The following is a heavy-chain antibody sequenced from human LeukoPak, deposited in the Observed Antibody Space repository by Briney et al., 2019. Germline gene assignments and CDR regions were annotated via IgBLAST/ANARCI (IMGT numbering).Heavy chain of an antibody. CDR2: IYHSGST. CDR1: NYSISSGYY. V-gene: IGHV4-38-2*01. CDR3: ARYQEQWLSIDY. J-gene: IGHJ4*02. Sequence: PSETLSLTCAVFNYSISSGYYWGSIRQPPGKGLEWIGSIYHSGSTYSNPSLKSRVTISVDTSKNQFSLKLSSVTAADTAVYYCARYQEQWLSIDYWGQGTRVTVSS. D-gene: IGHD6-19*01.